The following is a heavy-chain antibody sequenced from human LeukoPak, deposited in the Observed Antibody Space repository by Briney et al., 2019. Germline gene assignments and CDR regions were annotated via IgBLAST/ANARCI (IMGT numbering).Heavy chain of an antibody. CDR1: GYTSTVYY. CDR2: INPNTGDT. CDR3: ARASASGNYHPYNWFDL. J-gene: IGHJ5*02. V-gene: IGHV1-2*02. D-gene: IGHD3-10*01. Sequence: ASVKVSCKASGYTSTVYYIHWVRQAPGQGLEWMGWINPNTGDTNYARKFQGRVTLTRDTSISTAYMELSSLRSDDTAVYSCARASASGNYHPYNWFDLWGQGTLVTVSS.